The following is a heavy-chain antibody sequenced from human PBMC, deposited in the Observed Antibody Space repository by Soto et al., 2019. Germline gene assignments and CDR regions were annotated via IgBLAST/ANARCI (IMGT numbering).Heavy chain of an antibody. V-gene: IGHV1-18*01. CDR1: GYTFTSYG. J-gene: IGHJ6*03. Sequence: SVKVSCKASGYTFTSYGISWVRQAPGQGLEWMGWTSAYNGNTNYAQKLQGRVTMTTGTSTSTAYMELRSLRSDDTAVYYCARKQWLALAGYYYYYMDVWGKGTTVTVSS. CDR3: ARKQWLALAGYYYYYMDV. CDR2: TSAYNGNT. D-gene: IGHD6-19*01.